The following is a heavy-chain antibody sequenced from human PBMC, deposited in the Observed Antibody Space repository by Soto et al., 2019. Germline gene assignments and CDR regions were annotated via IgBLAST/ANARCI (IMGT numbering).Heavy chain of an antibody. V-gene: IGHV3-30*17. CDR2: VSDDGSEQ. Sequence: PGWSLRLGCASSGFSLIDYGMHWVRQAPGKGLEYVAAVSDDGSEQYYADSVRGRFTISRDNSKNTVYLQLDSLTTGDTAVYYCARDPTGGYFHYDYWGQGALVTVSS. J-gene: IGHJ4*02. CDR3: ARDPTGGYFHYDY. D-gene: IGHD1-26*01. CDR1: GFSLIDYG.